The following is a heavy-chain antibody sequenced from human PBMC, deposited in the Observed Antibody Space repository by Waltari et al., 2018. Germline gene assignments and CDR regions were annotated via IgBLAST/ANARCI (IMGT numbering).Heavy chain of an antibody. V-gene: IGHV3-7*01. Sequence: EVQLVESGGGLVQPGGSLRLACAPFGFPRSRYWMSWARQAPGKGPEGVANIMTDGSEEYYVDSVRGRFTISRDNAKNSLYLQMNSLRPEDTAVYYCARDQWFAFDIWGHGTMVTVSS. CDR2: IMTDGSEE. CDR3: ARDQWFAFDI. CDR1: GFPRSRYW. D-gene: IGHD3-22*01. J-gene: IGHJ3*02.